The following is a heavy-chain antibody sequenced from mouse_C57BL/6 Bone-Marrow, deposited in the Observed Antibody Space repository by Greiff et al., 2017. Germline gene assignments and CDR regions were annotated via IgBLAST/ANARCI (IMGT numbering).Heavy chain of an antibody. CDR2: IYPGSGST. Sequence: QVQLQQPGAELVKPGASVKMSCKASGYSFTSYWITWVKQRPGQGLEWIGDIYPGSGSTNYNEKFKSKATLTVDTSSSTAYMQLSILTSEDSAVFYCARSGTVVFDYWGQGTTLTVSS. CDR1: GYSFTSYW. CDR3: ARSGTVVFDY. J-gene: IGHJ2*01. V-gene: IGHV1-55*01. D-gene: IGHD1-1*01.